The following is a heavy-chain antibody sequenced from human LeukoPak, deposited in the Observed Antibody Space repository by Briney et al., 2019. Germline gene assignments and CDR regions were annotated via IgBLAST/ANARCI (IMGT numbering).Heavy chain of an antibody. CDR1: GFTFSDYY. CDR3: AKGGKWDVTPFDY. V-gene: IGHV3-11*01. Sequence: GGSLRLSCAASGFTFSDYYMSWIRQAPGKGLEWVSYISSGGTTIYYADSVKGRFTISRDNAKNSLYLQVNSLRAEDTAVYYCAKGGKWDVTPFDYWGQGTLVTVSS. J-gene: IGHJ4*02. D-gene: IGHD1-26*01. CDR2: ISSGGTTI.